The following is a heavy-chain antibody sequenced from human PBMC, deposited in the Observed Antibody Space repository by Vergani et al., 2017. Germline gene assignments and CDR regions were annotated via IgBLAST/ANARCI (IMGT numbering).Heavy chain of an antibody. CDR2: ISSSSSTI. CDR1: GFTFSSYG. V-gene: IGHV3-48*04. CDR3: ARSWLIGFDY. J-gene: IGHJ4*02. D-gene: IGHD6-19*01. Sequence: EVQLLESGGGLVQPGGSLRLSCAASGFTFSSYGMHWVRQAPGKGLEWVSYISSSSSTIYYADSVKGRFTISRDNAKNSLYLQMNSLRAEDTAVYYCARSWLIGFDYWGQGTLVTVSS.